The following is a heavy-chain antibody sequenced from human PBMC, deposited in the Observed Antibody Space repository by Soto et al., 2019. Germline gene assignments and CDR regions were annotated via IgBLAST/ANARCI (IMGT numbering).Heavy chain of an antibody. V-gene: IGHV3-30*18. CDR3: AKDIIAAAGYFDY. D-gene: IGHD6-13*01. J-gene: IGHJ4*02. CDR1: GFTFSSYG. CDR2: ISYDGSNK. Sequence: GGSLRLSCAASGFTFSSYGMHWVRQAPGKGLEWVAVISYDGSNKYYADSVKGRFTISRDNSKNTLYLQMNSLRAEDTAVYYCAKDIIAAAGYFDYWGQGTLVTVSS.